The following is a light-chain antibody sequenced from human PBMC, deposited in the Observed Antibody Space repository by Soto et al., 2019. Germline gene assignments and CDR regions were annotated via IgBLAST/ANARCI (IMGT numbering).Light chain of an antibody. CDR1: SSDVGGYDY. CDR3: SSYSISTAYL. CDR2: EVS. V-gene: IGLV2-14*01. J-gene: IGLJ1*01. Sequence: QSLLTQPASVSGSPGESITISCTGTSSDVGGYDYVSWYQLHPGKAPKLMIFEVSNLPSGVSYRFSGSKSGNTASLTISGLQVEDEADYFCSSYSISTAYLFGTRTKVTVL.